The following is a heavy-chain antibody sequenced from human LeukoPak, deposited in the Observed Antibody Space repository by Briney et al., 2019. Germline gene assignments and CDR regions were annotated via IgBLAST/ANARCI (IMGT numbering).Heavy chain of an antibody. D-gene: IGHD6-19*01. CDR3: AKKRYSSGWLLDY. J-gene: IGHJ4*02. CDR2: ISYDGSNK. Sequence: GRSLRPSCAASGFTFSSYGMHWVRQAPGKGLEWVAVISYDGSNKYYADSVKGRFTISRDNSKNTLYLQMNSLRAEDTAVYYCAKKRYSSGWLLDYWGQGTLVTVSS. CDR1: GFTFSSYG. V-gene: IGHV3-30*18.